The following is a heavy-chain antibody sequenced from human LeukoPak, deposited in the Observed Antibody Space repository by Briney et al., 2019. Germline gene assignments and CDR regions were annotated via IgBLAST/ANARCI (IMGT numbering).Heavy chain of an antibody. Sequence: QPGGSLRLSCAASGFTFDDYTMHWVRQAPGKGLEWVSLISWDGGSTYYADSVKGRFTISRDNSKNSLYLQMNSLRTEDTALYYCAKDISKYSGSYSFDHWGQGTLVTVSS. CDR1: GFTFDDYT. J-gene: IGHJ4*02. CDR2: ISWDGGST. D-gene: IGHD1-26*01. CDR3: AKDISKYSGSYSFDH. V-gene: IGHV3-43*01.